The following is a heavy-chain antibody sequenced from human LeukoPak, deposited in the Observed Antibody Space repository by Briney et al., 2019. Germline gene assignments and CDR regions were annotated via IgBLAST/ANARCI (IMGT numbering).Heavy chain of an antibody. CDR2: IKPEGSEK. V-gene: IGHV3-7*02. CDR3: TTTMSSEPYY. Sequence: GGSLRLSCAASGFTFNSNWMSWVRQAPGKGLEWVASIKPEGSEKYHVDSVRGRFTISRDNAKNSLYLQMNSLRAEDTAVYYCTTTMSSEPYYWGQGTLVTVSS. J-gene: IGHJ4*02. CDR1: GFTFNSNW. D-gene: IGHD3-22*01.